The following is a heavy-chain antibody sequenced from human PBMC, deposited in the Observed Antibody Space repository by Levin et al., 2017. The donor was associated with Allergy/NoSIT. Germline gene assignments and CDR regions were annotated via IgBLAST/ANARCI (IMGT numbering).Heavy chain of an antibody. Sequence: GGSLKLSCAASGFTFNSYGMHWVRQAPGKGLEWVSGISYEGSVKYYADSVRGRFTISRDNSKNTMYLQMISLRAEDTAVYYCAKEYMGTPMDYWYFDLWGRGTLVTVSS. CDR2: ISYEGSVK. J-gene: IGHJ2*01. D-gene: IGHD5-18*01. CDR1: GFTFNSYG. CDR3: AKEYMGTPMDYWYFDL. V-gene: IGHV3-30*18.